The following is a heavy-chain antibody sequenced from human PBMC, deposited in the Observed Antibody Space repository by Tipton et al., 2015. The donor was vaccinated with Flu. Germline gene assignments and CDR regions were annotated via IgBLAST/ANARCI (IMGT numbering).Heavy chain of an antibody. CDR1: GDSISSTNYY. CDR3: ARSHHYDSGYYHY. J-gene: IGHJ4*02. CDR2: IYYTGGT. Sequence: LRLSCTVSGDSISSTNYYWTWIRQHPGKGLEWIGYIYYTGGTYYNPSLKSRLTMSLDMSKNQFSLRLSSVTAADTAVYYCARSHHYDSGYYHYWGQGTLVTVSS. V-gene: IGHV4-31*03. D-gene: IGHD3-22*01.